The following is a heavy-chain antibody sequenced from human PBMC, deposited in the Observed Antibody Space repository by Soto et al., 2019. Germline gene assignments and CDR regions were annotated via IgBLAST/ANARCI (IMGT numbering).Heavy chain of an antibody. V-gene: IGHV1-69*13. J-gene: IGHJ4*02. CDR2: IIPIFGTA. Sequence: GASVKVSCKASGGTFSSYSISRVRQAPGQGLEWMGGIIPIFGTANYAQKFQGRVTITADESTSTAYMELSSLRSEDTAVYYCASGRRGIAAAGTPYYWGQGTLVTVSS. CDR3: ASGRRGIAAAGTPYY. CDR1: GGTFSSYS. D-gene: IGHD6-13*01.